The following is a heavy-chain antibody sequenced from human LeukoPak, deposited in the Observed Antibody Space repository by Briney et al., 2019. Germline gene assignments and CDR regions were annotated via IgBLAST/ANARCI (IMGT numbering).Heavy chain of an antibody. CDR3: ARRGSGYYDSREAFDI. V-gene: IGHV1-2*06. J-gene: IGHJ3*02. CDR1: GYTFIAYY. CDR2: INPNSGGT. D-gene: IGHD3-22*01. Sequence: ASVKVSCKASGYTFIAYYIYWMRQAPGQGLEWVGRINPNSGGTNYAQNFQDRDTLTRDTSITTAYMELNRLISDDTAVYYCARRGSGYYDSREAFDIWGQGTMVTVSS.